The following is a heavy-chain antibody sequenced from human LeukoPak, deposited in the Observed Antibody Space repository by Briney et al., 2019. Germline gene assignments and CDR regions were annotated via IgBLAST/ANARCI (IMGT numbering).Heavy chain of an antibody. CDR1: GGSISSSSHY. Sequence: SETLSLTCTVSGGSISSSSHYWGWIRQPPGKGLEWIGSISYSGSTYYNPSLESRVTILVDTSKNLFSLKLSSVTAADTAVYYCARGVLLWFGAGDRYYYYYMDVWGKGTTVTISS. CDR2: ISYSGST. J-gene: IGHJ6*03. D-gene: IGHD3-10*01. V-gene: IGHV4-39*07. CDR3: ARGVLLWFGAGDRYYYYYMDV.